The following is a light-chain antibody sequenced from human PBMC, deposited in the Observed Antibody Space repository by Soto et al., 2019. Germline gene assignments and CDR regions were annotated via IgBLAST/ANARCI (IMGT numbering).Light chain of an antibody. J-gene: IGKJ1*01. V-gene: IGKV3-15*01. CDR2: GVS. CDR1: QSIDSN. Sequence: EVVMTQSPATLSVSPGERANLSCGASQSIDSNLAWYQQKPGQAPSLRMYGVSTRAAGIPDRFSGSGSGTEFTLTISSLQSEDFAVYFCQQYNQWPQTFGQGTKVDIK. CDR3: QQYNQWPQT.